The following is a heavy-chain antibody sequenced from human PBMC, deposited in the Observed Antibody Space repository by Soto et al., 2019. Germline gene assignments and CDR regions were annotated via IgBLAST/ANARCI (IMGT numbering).Heavy chain of an antibody. CDR1: GYTFTTYY. D-gene: IGHD3-16*01. V-gene: IGHV1-2*02. J-gene: IGHJ4*02. Sequence: ASMMVSFKNSGYTFTTYYLHWVRQAPVQDLEWMGWINPNSGMTNSAQKFQGRVTMTRDTSITTAYMELSRLNSDDTAVYYCARTEMSTLPKVAYGGQGNQVTASS. CDR3: ARTEMSTLPKVAY. CDR2: INPNSGMT.